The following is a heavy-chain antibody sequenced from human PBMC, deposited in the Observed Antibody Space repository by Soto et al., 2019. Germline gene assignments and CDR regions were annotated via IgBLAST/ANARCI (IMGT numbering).Heavy chain of an antibody. CDR3: ARAPTGYYDSSGYYPVGFDC. CDR1: GGTFSSYT. Sequence: SVKVSCKASGGTFSSYTISWVRQAPGQGLEWMGRIIPILGIANYAQKFQGRVTITADKSTSTAYMELSSLRSEDTAVYYCARAPTGYYDSSGYYPVGFDCWGQGTLVTVSS. CDR2: IIPILGIA. D-gene: IGHD3-22*01. J-gene: IGHJ4*02. V-gene: IGHV1-69*02.